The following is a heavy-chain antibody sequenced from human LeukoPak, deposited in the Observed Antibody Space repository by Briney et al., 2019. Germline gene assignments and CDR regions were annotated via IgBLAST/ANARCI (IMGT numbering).Heavy chain of an antibody. CDR1: GYSFTTYW. Sequence: GESLKISCKGSGYSFTTYWIGWVRQMPGKDLEWLAIINPGDSDTRYSPSFQGQVTFSADKSISTAYLQWSSLKASDSAMYYCVRPAASGWYDSWGQGTPVSV. V-gene: IGHV5-51*01. CDR3: VRPAASGWYDS. D-gene: IGHD1-26*01. J-gene: IGHJ5*01. CDR2: INPGDSDT.